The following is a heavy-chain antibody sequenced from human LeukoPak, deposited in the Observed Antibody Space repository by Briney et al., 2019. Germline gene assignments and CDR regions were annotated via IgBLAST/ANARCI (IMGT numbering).Heavy chain of an antibody. CDR1: GGSISSSSYY. CDR3: ARPRRDGYIDAFDI. D-gene: IGHD5-24*01. V-gene: IGHV4-39*02. CDR2: IYYRGST. J-gene: IGHJ3*02. Sequence: SETLSLTCTVSGGSISSSSYYWGWIRQPPGKGLEWIGSIYYRGSTYYHPSLKSRLTVSVDTSKNHFSLKLSSVTAADTAVYYCARPRRDGYIDAFDIWGQGTMATVSP.